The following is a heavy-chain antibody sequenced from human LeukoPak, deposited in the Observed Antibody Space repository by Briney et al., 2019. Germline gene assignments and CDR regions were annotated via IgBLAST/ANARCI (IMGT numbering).Heavy chain of an antibody. V-gene: IGHV3-9*01. D-gene: IGHD3-10*02. J-gene: IGHJ6*04. CDR2: ITWNSDTI. Sequence: TGGSLRLSCAASGFTFDDYVMHWVRQAPGKGLEWVSGITWNSDTIAYADSVKGRFTISRDNAKNSLYLQMNSLRAEDTAVYYCAELGITMIGGVWGKGTTVTISS. CDR3: AELGITMIGGV. CDR1: GFTFDDYV.